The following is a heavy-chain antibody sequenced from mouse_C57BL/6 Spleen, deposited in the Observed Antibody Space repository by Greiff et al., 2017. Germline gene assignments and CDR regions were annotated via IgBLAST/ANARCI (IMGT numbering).Heavy chain of an antibody. Sequence: QVHVKQSGPELVKPWASVKISCKASGYAFSSSWMNWVKQRPGKGLEWIGRIYPGDGDTNYNGKFKGKATLTADKSSSTAYMQLSSLTSEDSAVYFCERAPYYYGSSGVAYWGQGTLVTVSA. CDR3: ERAPYYYGSSGVAY. CDR1: GYAFSSSW. V-gene: IGHV1-82*01. CDR2: IYPGDGDT. D-gene: IGHD1-1*01. J-gene: IGHJ3*01.